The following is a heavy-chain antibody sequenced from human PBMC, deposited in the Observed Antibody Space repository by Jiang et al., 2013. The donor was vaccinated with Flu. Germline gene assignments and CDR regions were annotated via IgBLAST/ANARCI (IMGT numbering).Heavy chain of an antibody. CDR2: ISGSATRT. CDR1: GFTFSSYP. D-gene: IGHD6-19*01. Sequence: QLLESGGGLVQPGGSLRLSCTASGFTFSSYPMSWVRQAPGKGLEWVSGISGSATRTFYADSVKGRFTISRDNSKNTLYLQMNSLRAEDTAVYYCARDGAQWLIKGTGVDSWGQGTLVTVSS. J-gene: IGHJ4*02. V-gene: IGHV3-23*01. CDR3: ARDGAQWLIKGTGVDS.